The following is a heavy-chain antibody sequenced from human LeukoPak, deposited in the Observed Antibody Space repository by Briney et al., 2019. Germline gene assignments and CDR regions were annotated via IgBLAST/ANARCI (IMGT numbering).Heavy chain of an antibody. D-gene: IGHD6-13*01. CDR1: GFTFSDYY. J-gene: IGHJ4*02. V-gene: IGHV3-11*01. CDR3: ARDSIAAAGGLGY. CDR2: ISSGSTI. Sequence: GGSLRLSCAASGFTFSDYYMSWIRQAPGKGLEWVSYISSGSTIYYADSVKGRFTISRDNAKNSLYLQMNSLRAEDTAVYYCARDSIAAAGGLGYWGQGTLVTVSS.